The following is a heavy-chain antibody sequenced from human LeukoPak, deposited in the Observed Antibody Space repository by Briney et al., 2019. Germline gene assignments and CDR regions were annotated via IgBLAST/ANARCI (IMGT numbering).Heavy chain of an antibody. J-gene: IGHJ4*02. V-gene: IGHV3-30-3*01. Sequence: GGSLRLSCAASGFTFSSYAMHWVRQAPGKGLEWVAVISYDGSNKYYADSVKGRFTVSRDNSKNTLYLQMNSLRVDDTGIYYCARGFLQLTPYYFDYWGQGALVTVSS. CDR3: ARGFLQLTPYYFDY. CDR1: GFTFSSYA. CDR2: ISYDGSNK. D-gene: IGHD1-1*01.